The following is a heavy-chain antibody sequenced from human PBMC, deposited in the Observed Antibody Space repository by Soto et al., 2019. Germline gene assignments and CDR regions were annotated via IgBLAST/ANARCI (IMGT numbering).Heavy chain of an antibody. CDR1: GFSLSSTRMA. J-gene: IGHJ4*02. V-gene: IGHV2-5*02. Sequence: QITLKESGPTLVKPTQTLTLTCTFSGFSLSSTRMAVGWIRQPPGKALEWLALIYWDDDKRYSPFLKSRLTITNDASKNQVVLTMSNMYPVDTARYYCAHIVVACLGYYFDYWGQGTLVTVSS. D-gene: IGHD5-12*01. CDR3: AHIVVACLGYYFDY. CDR2: IYWDDDK.